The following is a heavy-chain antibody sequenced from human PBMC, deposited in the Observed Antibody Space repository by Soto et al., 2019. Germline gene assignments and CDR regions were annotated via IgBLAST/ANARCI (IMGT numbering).Heavy chain of an antibody. CDR2: ILWNSGAA. Sequence: LRLSFVVSGFTTCDHGMHWVRQSPAKGLEWVSGILWNSGAAGYADSVKGRFTISRDRAKRALYLQMDSLRPEDTALYYYGNDVAPGGLEVWGQGTTVTVSS. CDR3: GNDVAPGGLEV. J-gene: IGHJ6*02. CDR1: GFTTCDHG. D-gene: IGHD5-12*01. V-gene: IGHV3-9*02.